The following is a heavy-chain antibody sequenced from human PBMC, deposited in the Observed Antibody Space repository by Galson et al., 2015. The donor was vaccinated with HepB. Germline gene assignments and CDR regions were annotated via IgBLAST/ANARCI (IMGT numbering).Heavy chain of an antibody. CDR1: GDSMSSGDYY. V-gene: IGHV4-30-4*01. D-gene: IGHD5-18*01. CDR3: ARAWPDTAMSTGAFDI. Sequence: TLSLTCTVSGDSMSSGDYYWSWIRQSPGKGLEWMGYIYHSGSTYYNPSLKRRVTISVDTAKNQFSLKLNSVTAADTAVYYCARAWPDTAMSTGAFDIWGQGTMVTVSS. CDR2: IYHSGST. J-gene: IGHJ3*02.